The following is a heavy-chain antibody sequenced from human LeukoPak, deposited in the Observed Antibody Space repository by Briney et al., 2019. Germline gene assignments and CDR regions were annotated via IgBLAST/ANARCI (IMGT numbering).Heavy chain of an antibody. Sequence: PGGSLRLSCAASGFTFSLYGMSWVRQAPGKGLEWIGEIYHSCSTNYNPSLKSRVTISVDKSKNQFSLKLSSVTAADTAVYYCARGGATFHYYYYMDVWGKGTTVTVSS. CDR2: IYHSCST. CDR1: GFTFSLYGM. D-gene: IGHD1-26*01. CDR3: ARGGATFHYYYYMDV. V-gene: IGHV4-4*02. J-gene: IGHJ6*03.